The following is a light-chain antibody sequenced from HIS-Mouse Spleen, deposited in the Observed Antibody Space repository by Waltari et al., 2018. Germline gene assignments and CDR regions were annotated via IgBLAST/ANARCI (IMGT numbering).Light chain of an antibody. CDR2: DVS. Sequence: QSALTQPASVSGSPGQSITISCTVPSSDVGGYNLVSWYQQHPGKAPKLMLYDVSNRPSGVSNRFSGSKSGNTASLTISGLQAEDEADYYCSSYTSSSFNVVFGGGTKLTVL. V-gene: IGLV2-14*03. CDR1: SSDVGGYNL. CDR3: SSYTSSSFNVV. J-gene: IGLJ2*01.